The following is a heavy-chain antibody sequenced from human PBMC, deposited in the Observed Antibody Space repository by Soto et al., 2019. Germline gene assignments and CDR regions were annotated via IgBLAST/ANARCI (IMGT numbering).Heavy chain of an antibody. CDR2: INPNSGGT. CDR3: ARASALTIGRGRYRAFDI. CDR1: GYTFTGYY. J-gene: IGHJ3*02. V-gene: IGHV1-2*04. D-gene: IGHD3-9*01. Sequence: GASVKVSCKASGYTFTGYYMHWVRQAPGQGLEWMGWINPNSGGTNYAQKFQGWVTMTRDTSISTAYMELSRLRSDDTAVYYCARASALTIGRGRYRAFDIWGQGTIVTVS.